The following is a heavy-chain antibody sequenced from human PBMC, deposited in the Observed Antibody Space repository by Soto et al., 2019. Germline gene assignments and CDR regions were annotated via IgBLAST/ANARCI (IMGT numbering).Heavy chain of an antibody. CDR2: IDPSDSYT. J-gene: IGHJ6*02. CDR1: GYSFTSYW. Sequence: GESLKISCKGSGYSFTSYWISWVRQMPGKGLEWMGRIDPSDSYTNYSPSFQGHVTISADKSISTAYLQWSSLKASDTAMYYCATNVAAAGHYYYYGMDVGGQGTTVTVSS. D-gene: IGHD6-13*01. CDR3: ATNVAAAGHYYYYGMDV. V-gene: IGHV5-10-1*01.